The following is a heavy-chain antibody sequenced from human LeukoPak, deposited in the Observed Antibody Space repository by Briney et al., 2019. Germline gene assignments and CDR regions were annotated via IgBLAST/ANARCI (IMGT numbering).Heavy chain of an antibody. Sequence: PSETLSLTCAAYGGSFSGYYWSWIRQPPGKGLEWIGEINHSGSTNYNPSLKSRVTISVDTSKNQFSLKLSSVTAADTAVYYCARVSVRGYSYALVYFDYWGQGTLVTVSS. J-gene: IGHJ4*02. CDR3: ARVSVRGYSYALVYFDY. D-gene: IGHD5-18*01. CDR2: INHSGST. CDR1: GGSFSGYY. V-gene: IGHV4-34*01.